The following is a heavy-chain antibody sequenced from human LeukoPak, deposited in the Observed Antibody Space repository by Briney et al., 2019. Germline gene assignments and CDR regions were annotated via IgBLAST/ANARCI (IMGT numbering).Heavy chain of an antibody. J-gene: IGHJ5*02. D-gene: IGHD6-6*01. V-gene: IGHV4-61*08. CDR3: ARSPIAARPYNWFDP. CDR1: GGSISSGDYY. CDR2: IYYSGST. Sequence: SETLSLTCTVSGGSISSGDYYWSWIRQPPGKGLEWIGYIYYSGSTNYNPSLKSRVTISVDTSKNQFSLKLSSVTAADTAVYYCARSPIAARPYNWFDPWGQGTLVTVSS.